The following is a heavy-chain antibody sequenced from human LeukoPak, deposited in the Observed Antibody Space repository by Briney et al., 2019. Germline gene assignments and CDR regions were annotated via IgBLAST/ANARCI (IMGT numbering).Heavy chain of an antibody. Sequence: GGSLRLSCAASGFTFNNYWMNWFRQAPGKGLEWVANIQQDGNGKFHVDSVKGRFTISRDNAKNSLYLQMNSLRAEDTAVYLCAREDPRTGYWFFDLWGRGTLVTVSS. J-gene: IGHJ2*01. CDR1: GFTFNNYW. CDR3: AREDPRTGYWFFDL. CDR2: IQQDGNGK. V-gene: IGHV3-7*01.